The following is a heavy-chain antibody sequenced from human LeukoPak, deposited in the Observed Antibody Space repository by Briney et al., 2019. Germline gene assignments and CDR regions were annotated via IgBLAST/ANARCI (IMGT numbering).Heavy chain of an antibody. J-gene: IGHJ4*02. D-gene: IGHD2-15*01. Sequence: GGSLRLSCAASGFPFSSYAMQWVRQAPGKGLEYVSGISSNGGTTFYANSVKGRFTISRDNSKNMLFLQMGSLRAEDMAVYYCARDGVATNDYWGQGTLVTVSS. CDR1: GFPFSSYA. CDR3: ARDGVATNDY. CDR2: ISSNGGTT. V-gene: IGHV3-64*01.